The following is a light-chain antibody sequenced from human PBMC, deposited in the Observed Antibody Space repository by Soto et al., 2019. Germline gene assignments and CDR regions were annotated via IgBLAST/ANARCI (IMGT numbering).Light chain of an antibody. CDR3: QSYGSSLSGSRV. V-gene: IGLV1-40*01. CDR2: HNS. J-gene: IGLJ1*01. Sequence: QSALTQPPSVSGAPGQRVTISCTGSSSNIGAGYDVHWYQQLPGTAPKLLIYHNSNRPSGVPDRFSGSKSGTSASLAITGLQAEDEADYYCQSYGSSLSGSRVFGTGTKVTVL. CDR1: SSNIGAGYD.